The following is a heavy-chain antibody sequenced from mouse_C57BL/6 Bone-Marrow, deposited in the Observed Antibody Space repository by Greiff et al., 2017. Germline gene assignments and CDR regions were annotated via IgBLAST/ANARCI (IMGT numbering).Heavy chain of an antibody. D-gene: IGHD1-1*01. CDR1: GYTFTSYW. V-gene: IGHV1-52*01. J-gene: IGHJ3*01. CDR2: IDPPDSET. CDR3: ARGDSTVVAKGFAY. Sequence: QVQLQQPGAELVRPGSSVKLSCKASGYTFTSYWMHWVKQRPIQGLEWIGNIDPPDSETHYNQKFKDKATLTVDKSSSTAYMQLSSLTSEDSAVYYCARGDSTVVAKGFAYWGQGTLVTVSA.